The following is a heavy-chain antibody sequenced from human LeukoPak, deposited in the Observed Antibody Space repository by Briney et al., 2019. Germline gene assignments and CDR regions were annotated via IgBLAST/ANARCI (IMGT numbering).Heavy chain of an antibody. CDR3: GRVARGNYYHFDS. Sequence: GGSLRLSCVLSGLTFSDAWMSWVRQAPGKGLEWLSYISFNSETTSYADSVKGRFTSSRDYAKNSLYLQMNSLRAEDTAVYYCGRVARGNYYHFDSWGQGTLVTVSS. CDR2: ISFNSETT. D-gene: IGHD1-26*01. J-gene: IGHJ4*02. V-gene: IGHV3-11*04. CDR1: GLTFSDAW.